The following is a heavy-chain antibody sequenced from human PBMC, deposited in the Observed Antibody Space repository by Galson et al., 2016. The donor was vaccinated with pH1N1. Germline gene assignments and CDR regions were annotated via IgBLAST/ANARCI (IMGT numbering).Heavy chain of an antibody. Sequence: SLRLSCAASGFTVSPNDMSWLRQAPGKGLEWVSVIYSGGNTYYTDSVKGRFTISRDSSKNTLYLQMNSLRPEDTAVYYCARGYPGFSYYGMDVWGQGTTVTVSS. J-gene: IGHJ6*02. CDR2: IYSGGNT. CDR3: ARGYPGFSYYGMDV. V-gene: IGHV3-53*01. D-gene: IGHD2-15*01. CDR1: GFTVSPND.